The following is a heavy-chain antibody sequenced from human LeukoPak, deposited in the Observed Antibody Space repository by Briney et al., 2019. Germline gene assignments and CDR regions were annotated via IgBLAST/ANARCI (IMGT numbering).Heavy chain of an antibody. CDR3: AKGGGGSWLFDY. Sequence: GRSLRLSCAASGFTFSSYGMHWVRQAPGKGLEWVAVISYDGSNKYYADSVKGRFTISRDNSKNTLYLQMNSLRAEDTAVYYCAKGGGGSWLFDYWGQGTLVTVSS. V-gene: IGHV3-30*18. D-gene: IGHD2-15*01. CDR2: ISYDGSNK. J-gene: IGHJ4*02. CDR1: GFTFSSYG.